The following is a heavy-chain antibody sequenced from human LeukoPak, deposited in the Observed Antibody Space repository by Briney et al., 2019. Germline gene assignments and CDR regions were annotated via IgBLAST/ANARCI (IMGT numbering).Heavy chain of an antibody. D-gene: IGHD3-10*01. J-gene: IGHJ4*02. CDR2: IYHDGST. CDR1: THSVSTDYY. Sequence: SETLSLTCTVSTHSVSTDYYWGWIRQPPGKGLEWVGNIYHDGSTYYTPSLKSRVTISVDTSTNQFSLKLTSVTAADTAVYYCAREGLITVIRGLNFGYWGQGILVSVSS. V-gene: IGHV4-38-2*02. CDR3: AREGLITVIRGLNFGY.